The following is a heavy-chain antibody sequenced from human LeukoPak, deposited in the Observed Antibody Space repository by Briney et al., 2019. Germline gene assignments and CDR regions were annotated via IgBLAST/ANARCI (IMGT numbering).Heavy chain of an antibody. J-gene: IGHJ4*02. D-gene: IGHD6-19*01. V-gene: IGHV1-2*02. CDR3: ARDRRIAVAGTLVY. CDR1: GYTFIGYY. Sequence: GASVKVSCKASGYTFIGYYMHGVRQAPGQGLEWMGWINPNSGGTNYAQKFQGRVTMTRDTSISTAYMELSRLRSDDTAVYYCARDRRIAVAGTLVYWGQGTLITVSS. CDR2: INPNSGGT.